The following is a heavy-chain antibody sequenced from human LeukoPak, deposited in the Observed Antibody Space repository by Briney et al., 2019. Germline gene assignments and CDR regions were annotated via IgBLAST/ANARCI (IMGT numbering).Heavy chain of an antibody. V-gene: IGHV4-59*12. J-gene: IGHJ4*02. CDR2: IYYSGST. D-gene: IGHD3-16*02. CDR1: AGSISNYY. CDR3: ARSRYDYVWGSYQDY. Sequence: SETLSLTCTVSAGSISNYYWSWIRQPPGKGLEWIGYIYYSGSTNYNPSLKSRVTISVDTSKNQFSLKLSSVTAADTAVYYCARSRYDYVWGSYQDYWGQGTLVTVSS.